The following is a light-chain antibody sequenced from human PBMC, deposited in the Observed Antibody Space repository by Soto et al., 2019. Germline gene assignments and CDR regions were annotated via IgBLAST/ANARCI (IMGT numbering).Light chain of an antibody. Sequence: QSVLTQPPSVSGAPGQRVTISCTGNSSNIGAGYDVHWYQQLPGKAPKLLIFGNSHRPSGVPDRFFGSKSGTSASLTIHGLQADDEADYYCCSYAGSYTHVFGTGTKLTVL. V-gene: IGLV1-40*01. CDR1: SSNIGAGYD. J-gene: IGLJ1*01. CDR3: CSYAGSYTHV. CDR2: GNS.